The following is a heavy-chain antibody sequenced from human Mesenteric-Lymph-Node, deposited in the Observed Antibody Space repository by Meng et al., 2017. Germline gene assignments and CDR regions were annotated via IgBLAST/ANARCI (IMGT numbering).Heavy chain of an antibody. CDR1: GYTFTSYG. D-gene: IGHD1-26*01. V-gene: IGHV1-18*01. J-gene: IGHJ4*02. CDR3: ARGFAKWELLVY. CDR2: ISAYNGNT. Sequence: QVQIVRAGAEGNKPGASVKASGKAFGYTFTSYGISWVRQAPGQGLEWMGWISAYNGNTNYAQKLQGRVTMTTDTSTSTAYMELRSLRSDDTAVYYRARGFAKWELLVYWGQGTLVTVSS.